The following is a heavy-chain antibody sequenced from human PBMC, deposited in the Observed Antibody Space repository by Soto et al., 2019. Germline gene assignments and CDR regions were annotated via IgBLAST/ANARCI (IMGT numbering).Heavy chain of an antibody. CDR1: GFTFSMSA. J-gene: IGHJ4*02. V-gene: IGHV3-23*01. CDR2: TGLNGRTT. D-gene: IGHD6-6*01. CDR3: ATVHSTSRSFDY. Sequence: VGSLRLSGAASGFTFSMSAMTWVRQAPGKGLEWVSTTGLNGRTTYYADSVKGRFTVSRDNSKNTLDLHMSSLRAEDTAVYYCATVHSTSRSFDYWGQGTLVTVSS.